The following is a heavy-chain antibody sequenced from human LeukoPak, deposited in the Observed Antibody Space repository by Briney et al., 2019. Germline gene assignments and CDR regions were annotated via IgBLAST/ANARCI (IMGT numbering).Heavy chain of an antibody. CDR3: ARGRYSSSSRVDY. D-gene: IGHD6-6*01. V-gene: IGHV1-2*02. CDR2: INPNSGGT. CDR1: GYTFTGYY. J-gene: IGHJ4*02. Sequence: ASVKVSCKASGYTFTGYYMHWVRQAPGQGLEWMGWINPNSGGTNYAQKFQGRVTMTRDTSISAAYMELSRLRSDDTAVYYCARGRYSSSSRVDYWGQGTLVTVSS.